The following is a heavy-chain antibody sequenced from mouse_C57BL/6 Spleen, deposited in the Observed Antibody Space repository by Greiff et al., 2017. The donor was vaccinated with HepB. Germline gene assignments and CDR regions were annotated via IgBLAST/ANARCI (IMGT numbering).Heavy chain of an antibody. D-gene: IGHD1-1*01. V-gene: IGHV1S81*02. CDR1: GYTFTSYW. J-gene: IGHJ2*01. CDR3: ARSKKIVATYFDY. Sequence: VQLQQSGAELVKAGASVKMSCKASGYTFTSYWMHWVKQRLGQGLEWFAETNPTNGRTYYNEKFKSKATLTVDKSSSTAYMLLSGPTSEDSAVYYWARSKKIVATYFDYGGQGTTLTVSS. CDR2: TNPTNGRT.